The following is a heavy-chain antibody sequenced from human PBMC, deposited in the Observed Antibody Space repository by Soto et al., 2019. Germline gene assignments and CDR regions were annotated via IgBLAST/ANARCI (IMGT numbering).Heavy chain of an antibody. Sequence: ASVKVSCKASGYTFTSYGISWVRQAPGQGLEWMGWISAYNGNTNYAQKLQGRVTMTTDTSTSTAYMELRSLRSGDTAVYYCARDPGTGYSYGTDGFYYYYGMDVWGQGTTVTVSS. V-gene: IGHV1-18*01. D-gene: IGHD5-18*01. CDR1: GYTFTSYG. CDR2: ISAYNGNT. J-gene: IGHJ6*02. CDR3: ARDPGTGYSYGTDGFYYYYGMDV.